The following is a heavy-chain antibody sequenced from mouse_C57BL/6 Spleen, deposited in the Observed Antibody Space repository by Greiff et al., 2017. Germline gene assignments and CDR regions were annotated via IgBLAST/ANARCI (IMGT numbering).Heavy chain of an antibody. J-gene: IGHJ2*01. CDR2: INPSSGYT. CDR1: GYTFTSYW. CDR3: ASGTTVVGYFDY. Sequence: QVQLQQSGAELAKPGASVKLSCKASGYTFTSYWMHWVKQRPGQGLEWIGYINPSSGYTKYNQKFKDKATLTADKSSSTASMQLSSLTYEDSAVYYCASGTTVVGYFDYWGQGTTLTVSS. V-gene: IGHV1-7*01. D-gene: IGHD1-1*01.